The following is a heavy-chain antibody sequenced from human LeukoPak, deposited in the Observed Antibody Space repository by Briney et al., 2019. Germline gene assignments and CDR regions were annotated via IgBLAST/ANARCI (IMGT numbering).Heavy chain of an antibody. CDR2: IYPGDSDS. J-gene: IGHJ5*02. V-gene: IGHV5-51*01. Sequence: GESLKNSCKGSGYSFTSYWIGWVRQMPGKGLEWMGIIYPGDSDSRYSPSFQGQVTISADKSISTAYLQWSSLKASDTAMYYCARQLDYDILTGYFRFDPWGQGTLVTVSS. D-gene: IGHD3-9*01. CDR3: ARQLDYDILTGYFRFDP. CDR1: GYSFTSYW.